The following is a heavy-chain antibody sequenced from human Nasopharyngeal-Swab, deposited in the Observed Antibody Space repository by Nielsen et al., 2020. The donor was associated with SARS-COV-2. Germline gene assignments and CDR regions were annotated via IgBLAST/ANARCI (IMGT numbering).Heavy chain of an antibody. CDR3: ARDRSSSWSVDF. D-gene: IGHD6-13*01. CDR2: IWYDGTNQ. J-gene: IGHJ4*02. Sequence: GESLKISCAASGFTFSSYGMHWVRQAPGKGLEWVAVIWYDGTNQYYADSVKGRFTISRDDSKNTLYLQMNSLRAEDTAVYYCARDRSSSWSVDFWGQGTLVTVSS. CDR1: GFTFSSYG. V-gene: IGHV3-33*01.